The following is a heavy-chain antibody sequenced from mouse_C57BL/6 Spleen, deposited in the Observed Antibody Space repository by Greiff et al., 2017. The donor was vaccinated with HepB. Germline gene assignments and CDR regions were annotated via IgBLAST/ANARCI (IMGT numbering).Heavy chain of an antibody. D-gene: IGHD5-1*01. CDR1: GFTFSSYA. J-gene: IGHJ1*03. CDR3: AREGSTDLRYFDV. V-gene: IGHV5-4*01. Sequence: EVKLQESGGGLVKPGGSLKLSCAASGFTFSSYAMSWVRQTPEKRLEWVATISDGGSYTYYPDNVKGRFTISRDNAKNNLYLQLSHLKSEDTAMYYCAREGSTDLRYFDVWGTGTTVTVSS. CDR2: ISDGGSYT.